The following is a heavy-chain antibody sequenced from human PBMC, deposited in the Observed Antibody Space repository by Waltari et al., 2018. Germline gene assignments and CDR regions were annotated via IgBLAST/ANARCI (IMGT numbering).Heavy chain of an antibody. CDR3: AREPPYYYGPGLTRGFDY. CDR1: GGSFSGYY. Sequence: QVQLQQWGAGLLKPSETLSLTCAVYGGSFSGYYWSWIRQPPGKGLEWIGEINHSGSTNDNPSLKSRVTISVDTSKNQFSLKLSSVTAADTAVYYCAREPPYYYGPGLTRGFDYWGQGTLVIVSS. V-gene: IGHV4-34*01. D-gene: IGHD3-10*01. CDR2: INHSGST. J-gene: IGHJ4*02.